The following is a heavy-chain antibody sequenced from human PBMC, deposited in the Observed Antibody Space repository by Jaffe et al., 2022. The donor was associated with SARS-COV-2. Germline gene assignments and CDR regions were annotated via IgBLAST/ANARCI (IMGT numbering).Heavy chain of an antibody. Sequence: EVQLVESGGGLVQPGGSLRLSCAASGFPFSSTGMGWVRQTPRKGLEWVSSISGSSSNTYYADSVKGRFTISRDNSKNTLFLQMSSLRGDDTAVYYCVRAINAWYEWGQGLLVTVSS. V-gene: IGHV3-23*04. CDR3: VRAINAWYE. CDR1: GFPFSSTG. J-gene: IGHJ4*02. CDR2: ISGSSSNT. D-gene: IGHD3-16*01.